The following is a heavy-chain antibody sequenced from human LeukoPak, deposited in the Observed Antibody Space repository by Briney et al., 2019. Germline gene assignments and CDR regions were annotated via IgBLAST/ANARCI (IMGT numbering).Heavy chain of an antibody. Sequence: GSVKVSCKASGYTFTSYGISWVRQAPGQGLEWMGWISAYNGNTNYAQKLQGRVTMTTDTSTSTAYMELRSLRSDDTAVYYGAXXGAYYYYMDVWGKGTTVTVSS. CDR2: ISAYNGNT. CDR1: GYTFTSYG. J-gene: IGHJ6*03. V-gene: IGHV1-18*01. CDR3: AXXGAYYYYMDV.